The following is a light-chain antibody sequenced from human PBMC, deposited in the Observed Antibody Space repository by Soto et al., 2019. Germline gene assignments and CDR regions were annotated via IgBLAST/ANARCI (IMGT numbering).Light chain of an antibody. CDR3: AAWDDSLNGHVV. CDR1: SSNIGRNT. CDR2: NHY. V-gene: IGLV1-44*01. J-gene: IGLJ2*01. Sequence: QSVLTQPPSASGTPGQRVTISCAGSSSNIGRNTVNWYHQLPGAAPKLLIYNHYQRPSGVPDRFSGSKSGTSASLAISGLQSEDEADYYCAAWDDSLNGHVVFGGGTKLTVL.